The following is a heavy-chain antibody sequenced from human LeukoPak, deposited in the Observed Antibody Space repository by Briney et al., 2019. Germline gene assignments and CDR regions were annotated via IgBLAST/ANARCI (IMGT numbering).Heavy chain of an antibody. V-gene: IGHV3-48*01. Sequence: TGGSLRLSCAASGFAFSSYSMNWVRQAPGKGLEWVSYISSSSSTIYYADSVKGRFTISRDNAKNSLYLQMNSLRAEDTAVYYCARNAGRDYDFWSAHGFDPWGQGTLVTVSS. CDR2: ISSSSSTI. CDR1: GFAFSSYS. CDR3: ARNAGRDYDFWSAHGFDP. D-gene: IGHD3-3*01. J-gene: IGHJ5*02.